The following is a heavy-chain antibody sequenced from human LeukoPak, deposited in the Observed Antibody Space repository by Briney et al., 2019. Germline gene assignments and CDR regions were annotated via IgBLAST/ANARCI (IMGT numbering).Heavy chain of an antibody. Sequence: GGSLRLSCAASDFTFSTYTMTWVRQAPGKGLEWVSGISGSGVSTYYADSLKGRFTISRDNSKNTLYLQMTSLRVEDTAIYYCAKPGGRRMGYFDRWGRGTLVTVSS. CDR1: DFTFSTYT. CDR3: AKPGGRRMGYFDR. J-gene: IGHJ2*01. D-gene: IGHD2-15*01. CDR2: ISGSGVST. V-gene: IGHV3-23*01.